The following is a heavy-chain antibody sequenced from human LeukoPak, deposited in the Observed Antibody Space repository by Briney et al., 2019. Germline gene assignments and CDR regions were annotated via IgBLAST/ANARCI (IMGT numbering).Heavy chain of an antibody. CDR2: ISGSGGST. CDR3: AKVGYFSGRGYFDY. J-gene: IGHJ4*02. CDR1: GFTFSSYA. V-gene: IGHV3-23*01. D-gene: IGHD3-22*01. Sequence: GGSLRLSCAASGFTFSSYAMSWVRQAPGKGLEWLSAISGSGGSTYYADSVRGRFTISRDNSKNTLYLQMNSLRAEDTAVYYCAKVGYFSGRGYFDYWGQGTLVTVSS.